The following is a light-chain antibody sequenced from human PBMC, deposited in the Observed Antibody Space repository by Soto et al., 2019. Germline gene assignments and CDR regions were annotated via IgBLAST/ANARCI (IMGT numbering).Light chain of an antibody. J-gene: IGKJ1*01. V-gene: IGKV3-20*01. CDR2: GVS. Sequence: EIVLTQSPGTLSLSPGERATLSCRASQSITSRYLAWYQQKPGQAPRLLIYGVSGRATAIPDRFSGSGSGTDFTLTISRLEPEDFAVYYCHQYGYSPPWTFGQGTKVEIK. CDR1: QSITSRY. CDR3: HQYGYSPPWT.